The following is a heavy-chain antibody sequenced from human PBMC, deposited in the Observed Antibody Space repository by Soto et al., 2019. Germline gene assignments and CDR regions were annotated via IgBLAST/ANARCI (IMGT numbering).Heavy chain of an antibody. Sequence: QVQLVESGGGVVQPGRSLRLSCAASGFTFSSYAMHWVRQAPGKGLEWVAVISYDGSNKYYADSVKGRFTISRDNSKNTLYLQMNSLRAEDTAVYYCARDGGSYGFYYDSSGSRLFDYWGQGTLVTVSS. CDR2: ISYDGSNK. J-gene: IGHJ4*02. CDR1: GFTFSSYA. V-gene: IGHV3-30-3*01. CDR3: ARDGGSYGFYYDSSGSRLFDY. D-gene: IGHD3-22*01.